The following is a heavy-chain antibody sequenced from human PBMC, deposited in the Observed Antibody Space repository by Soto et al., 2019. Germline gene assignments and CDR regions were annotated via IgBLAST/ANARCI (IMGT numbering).Heavy chain of an antibody. D-gene: IGHD3-22*01. CDR3: ARQDYYDSSGDWFDP. Sequence: QVQLQESGPGLVKPSETLSLTCTVSGGSISSYYWSWIRQPPGKGLEWIGYIYYSGSTNYNTSLKSRFTISVDTSKNQFSLKLSSVTAADTAVYYCARQDYYDSSGDWFDPWGQGTLVTVSS. CDR1: GGSISSYY. V-gene: IGHV4-59*01. J-gene: IGHJ5*02. CDR2: IYYSGST.